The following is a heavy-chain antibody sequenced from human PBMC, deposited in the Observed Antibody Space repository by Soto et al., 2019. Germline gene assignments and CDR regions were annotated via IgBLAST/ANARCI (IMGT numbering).Heavy chain of an antibody. CDR2: ISSNSAYI. V-gene: IGHV3-21*01. CDR3: TRDASRDSSARGWLDS. J-gene: IGHJ5*01. D-gene: IGHD6-13*01. Sequence: GGSLRLSCAVSGFTFCRFTINCARQTQRKGLEWASPISSNSAYIYYTDARRCRFTISRDNAKNSLNLQLNSLRAEDTAVYYCTRDASRDSSARGWLDSWGTGTLGTVSS. CDR1: GFTFCRFT.